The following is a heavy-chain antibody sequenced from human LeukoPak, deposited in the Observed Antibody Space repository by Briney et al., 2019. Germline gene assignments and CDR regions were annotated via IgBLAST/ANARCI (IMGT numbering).Heavy chain of an antibody. V-gene: IGHV1-2*02. Sequence: ASVKVSCKASGYTXTGYYMHWVRQAPGQGLDWMGWINPNSGGTNYAQKFQGRVTMTRDTSISTVYMELSRLRSDDTAVYYCARPMRQQWLASSFDYWGQGTLVTVSS. CDR3: ARPMRQQWLASSFDY. CDR1: GYTXTGYY. J-gene: IGHJ4*02. D-gene: IGHD6-19*01. CDR2: INPNSGGT.